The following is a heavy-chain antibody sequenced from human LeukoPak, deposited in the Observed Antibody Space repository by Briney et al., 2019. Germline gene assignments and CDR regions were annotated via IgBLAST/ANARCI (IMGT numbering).Heavy chain of an antibody. V-gene: IGHV1-2*02. CDR2: INPNSGGT. J-gene: IGHJ4*02. CDR1: GYTFTGYY. CDR3: AREPMAFTMIVDTRRSGDY. D-gene: IGHD3-22*01. Sequence: GASVKVSCKASGYTFTGYYMHWVRQAPGQGLEWMGWINPNSGGTNYAQKFQGRVTMTRDTSISTAYMELSRLRSDDTAVYYCAREPMAFTMIVDTRRSGDYWGQGTLVTVSS.